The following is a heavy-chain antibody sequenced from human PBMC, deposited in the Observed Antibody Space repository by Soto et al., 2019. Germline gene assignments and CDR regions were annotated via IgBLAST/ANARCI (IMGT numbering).Heavy chain of an antibody. CDR2: ISAYNGNT. J-gene: IGHJ3*02. D-gene: IGHD3-22*01. CDR3: ASHEGYYDSSGYYYDAFDI. CDR1: GYTFTSYG. Sequence: QVQLVQSGAEVKKPGASVKVSCKASGYTFTSYGISWVRQAPGQGLEWMGWISAYNGNTNYAQKLQGRVTMTTDTYTSKAYMELRSLRSDDTAVYYCASHEGYYDSSGYYYDAFDIWGQGTMVTVSS. V-gene: IGHV1-18*01.